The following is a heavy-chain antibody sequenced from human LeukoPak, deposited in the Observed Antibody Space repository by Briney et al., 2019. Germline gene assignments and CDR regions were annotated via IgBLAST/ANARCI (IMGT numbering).Heavy chain of an antibody. V-gene: IGHV5-51*01. CDR2: IYPGDSDT. CDR1: GYSFTSYW. Sequence: GESLKISCKGSGYSFTSYWIGWVRQMPGKGLEWMGIIYPGDSDTRYSPSFQGQVTISADKSISTAYLQWSSLKASDTAMYYCARGVGSITMVRGVTDFDYWGQGTLVTVSS. CDR3: ARGVGSITMVRGVTDFDY. D-gene: IGHD3-10*01. J-gene: IGHJ4*02.